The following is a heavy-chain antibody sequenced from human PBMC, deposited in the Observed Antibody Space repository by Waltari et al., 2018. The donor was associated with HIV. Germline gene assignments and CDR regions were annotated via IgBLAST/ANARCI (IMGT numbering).Heavy chain of an antibody. V-gene: IGHV3-30*18. CDR2: IWYDGSKE. J-gene: IGHJ4*02. D-gene: IGHD3-22*01. CDR3: AKGASSGYYHTSSYFDA. Sequence: QIQLVESGGGVVQPGTSLRLYCAAPEFTFRRYALHWVRQAPGKGLEWVAVIWYDGSKEYYADSVKGRFTISRDNSRNTLYLQMNSLRAEDTAKYYCAKGASSGYYHTSSYFDAWGRGSLVTVSS. CDR1: EFTFRRYA.